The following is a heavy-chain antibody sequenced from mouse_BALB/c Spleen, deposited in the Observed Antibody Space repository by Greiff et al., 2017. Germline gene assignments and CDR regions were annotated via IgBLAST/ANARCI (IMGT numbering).Heavy chain of an antibody. CDR3: ARDGGNYDYFDY. CDR1: GYSITSDYA. V-gene: IGHV3-2*02. D-gene: IGHD2-1*01. CDR2: ISYSGST. Sequence: EVKLMESGPGLVKPSQSLSLTCTVTGYSITSDYAWNWIRQFPGNKLEWMGYISYSGSTSYNPSLKSRISITRDTSKNQFFLQLNSVTTEDTATYYCARDGGNYDYFDYWGQGTTLTVSS. J-gene: IGHJ2*01.